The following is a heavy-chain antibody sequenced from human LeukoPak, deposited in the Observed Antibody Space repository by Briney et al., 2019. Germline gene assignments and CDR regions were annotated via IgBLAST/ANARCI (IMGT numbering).Heavy chain of an antibody. CDR2: INPNSGGT. D-gene: IGHD3-22*01. V-gene: IGHV1-2*02. CDR3: ARAGLYYDSSGYYSGWFDP. Sequence: ASVKVSCKASGYTFTGYYMHWVRQAPGQGLEWMGWINPNSGGTNYAQKFQGRVTTTRDTSISTAYMELSRLRSDDTAVYYCARAGLYYDSSGYYSGWFDPWGQGTLVTVSS. CDR1: GYTFTGYY. J-gene: IGHJ5*02.